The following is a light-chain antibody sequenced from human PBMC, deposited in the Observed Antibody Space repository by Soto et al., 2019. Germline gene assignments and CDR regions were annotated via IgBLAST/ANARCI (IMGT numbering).Light chain of an antibody. Sequence: EIVLTQSPATLSLSPGERATLSCRASQSVSSYLAWYQQKAGQAPRLLISDASNRAPGIPARFSGSGSGTDFTLTVSSLEPEDFAVYYCQQRRDWPLTFGGGTKVEI. CDR1: QSVSSY. V-gene: IGKV3-11*01. CDR3: QQRRDWPLT. CDR2: DAS. J-gene: IGKJ4*01.